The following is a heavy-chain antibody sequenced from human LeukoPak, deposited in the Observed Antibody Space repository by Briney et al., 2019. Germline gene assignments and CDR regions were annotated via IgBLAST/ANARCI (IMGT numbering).Heavy chain of an antibody. CDR3: ARGVSYYDSSGYYNEYFQH. D-gene: IGHD3-22*01. J-gene: IGHJ1*01. V-gene: IGHV4-59*08. Sequence: PSETLSLTCTVSGGSISSYFWSWIRQPPGKGLEWIGYIYYSGSTNYNPSLKSRVTISVDTSKNQFSLKLSSVTAADTAVYYCARGVSYYDSSGYYNEYFQHWGQGTLVTVSS. CDR1: GGSISSYF. CDR2: IYYSGST.